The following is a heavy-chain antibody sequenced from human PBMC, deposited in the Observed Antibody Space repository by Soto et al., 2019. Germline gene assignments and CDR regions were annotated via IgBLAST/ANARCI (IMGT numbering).Heavy chain of an antibody. D-gene: IGHD3-10*01. V-gene: IGHV3-72*01. Sequence: GGSLRLSCAASGFTFSDHYMDWVRQAPGKGLEWVGRIRNKANYYTTEYAASVKGRFTISRDDLRNSLYLQMNSLKTEDTAVYYCVRAARPPTRGVYYFDYWGQGTLVTVSS. J-gene: IGHJ4*02. CDR1: GFTFSDHY. CDR3: VRAARPPTRGVYYFDY. CDR2: IRNKANYYTT.